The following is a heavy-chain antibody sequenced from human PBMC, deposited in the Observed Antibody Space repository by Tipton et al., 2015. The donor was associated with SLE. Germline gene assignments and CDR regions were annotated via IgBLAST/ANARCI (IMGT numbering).Heavy chain of an antibody. CDR2: IYYSGST. D-gene: IGHD2-21*02. Sequence: TLSLTCTVSGGSISSSSYYWGWIRQPPGKGLEWIGSIYYSGSTYYNPSLKSRVTISVDTSKNQFSLKLTSVTVADTAVYYCTRGGRGDDANPFDPWGQGTLVTVSS. CDR3: TRGGRGDDANPFDP. J-gene: IGHJ5*02. CDR1: GGSISSSSYY. V-gene: IGHV4-39*07.